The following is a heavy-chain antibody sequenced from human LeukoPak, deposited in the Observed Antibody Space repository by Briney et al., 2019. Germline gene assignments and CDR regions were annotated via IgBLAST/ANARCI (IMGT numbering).Heavy chain of an antibody. CDR2: IITNFGTT. CDR1: GGTFSNYA. Sequence: SVKVSCKVSGGTFSNYAISWVRQAPGQGLEWMGGIITNFGTTNYAQKYQGRVTITADESTSTVYMELSSLRSEDTAVYYCARPRTYYDFWRGYPPFDYWGQGTLVTVSS. V-gene: IGHV1-69*13. CDR3: ARPRTYYDFWRGYPPFDY. D-gene: IGHD3-3*01. J-gene: IGHJ4*02.